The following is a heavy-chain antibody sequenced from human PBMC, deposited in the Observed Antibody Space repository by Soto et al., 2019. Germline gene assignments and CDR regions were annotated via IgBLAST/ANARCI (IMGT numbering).Heavy chain of an antibody. Sequence: SGGSLRLSCAASGFTFSNAWMNWVRQAPGKGLEWVGRIKSKTDGGTTDYAAPVKGRFTISRDDSKNTLYLQMNSLKTEDTAVYYCTTDLGPVLLWFGELSSHVWGQGTTVTVSS. CDR1: GFTFSNAW. V-gene: IGHV3-15*07. J-gene: IGHJ6*02. CDR2: IKSKTDGGTT. D-gene: IGHD3-10*01. CDR3: TTDLGPVLLWFGELSSHV.